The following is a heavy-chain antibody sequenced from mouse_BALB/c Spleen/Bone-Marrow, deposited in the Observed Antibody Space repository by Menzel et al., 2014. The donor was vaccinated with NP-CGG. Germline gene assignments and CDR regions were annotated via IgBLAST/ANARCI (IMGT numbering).Heavy chain of an antibody. V-gene: IGHV1S130*01. CDR3: ARHHRYAYYFDY. Sequence: QVHVKQSGSVLVRPGASVNLSCKASGYTFTNSWMHWAKQRPGQGLEWIGEIRPNSGNANYNEKFKGKATLTVDTSSSTAHVDLSSLTSEDSAVYYCARHHRYAYYFDYWGQGTTLTVSS. J-gene: IGHJ2*01. D-gene: IGHD2-14*01. CDR2: IRPNSGNA. CDR1: GYTFTNSW.